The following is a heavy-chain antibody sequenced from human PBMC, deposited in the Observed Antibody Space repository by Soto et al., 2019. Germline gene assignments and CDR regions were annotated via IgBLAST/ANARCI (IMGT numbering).Heavy chain of an antibody. Sequence: GGTLRLSCAASGFTFNIYALHWVRQAPGKGLEWVAVISFDGTKKYYSDSVKGRFTISRDNLKNTLYLQMNNLRVEDAALYFCAREDDYGYRYINYGLDVWGQGTTVTVSS. CDR2: ISFDGTKK. J-gene: IGHJ6*02. CDR3: AREDDYGYRYINYGLDV. V-gene: IGHV3-30-3*01. D-gene: IGHD4-17*01. CDR1: GFTFNIYA.